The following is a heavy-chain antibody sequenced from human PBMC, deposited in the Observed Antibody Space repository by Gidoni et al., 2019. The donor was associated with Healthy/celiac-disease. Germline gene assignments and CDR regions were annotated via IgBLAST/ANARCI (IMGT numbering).Heavy chain of an antibody. CDR3: ARQSGFGFDI. Sequence: EVQLVESGGGLVQPGGYLRLSCAASGFTFSSYWMHWVRQAPGKGLVWVSRINRDGSSGSYADSVKGRFTISRDNAKNTLYLQMNSLRVEDTAVYYCARQSGFGFDIWGQGTMVTVSS. CDR1: GFTFSSYW. J-gene: IGHJ3*02. D-gene: IGHD3-16*01. V-gene: IGHV3-74*01. CDR2: INRDGSSG.